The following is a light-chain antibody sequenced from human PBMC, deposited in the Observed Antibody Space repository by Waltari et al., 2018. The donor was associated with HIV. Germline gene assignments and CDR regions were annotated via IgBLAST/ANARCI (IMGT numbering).Light chain of an antibody. V-gene: IGLV2-14*01. Sequence: QSALTQPASVSGSPGQSIVLPCTGSSSDIGYYDYVSWYQHSPGQAPKALIYEVTSRPSGTSSRFSGSKSATTAFLAISKLQTDDEADYFCSSYTRRGTVVFGGGTRLTVL. CDR1: SSDIGYYDY. CDR3: SSYTRRGTVV. CDR2: EVT. J-gene: IGLJ2*01.